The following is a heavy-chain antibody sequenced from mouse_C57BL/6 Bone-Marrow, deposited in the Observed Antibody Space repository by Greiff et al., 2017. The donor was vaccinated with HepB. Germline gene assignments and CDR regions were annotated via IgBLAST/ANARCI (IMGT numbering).Heavy chain of an antibody. Sequence: EVQLVESGGGLVKPGGSLKLSCAASGFTFSSYAMSWVRQTPEKRLEWVATISDGGSYTYYPDNVKGRFTISRDNAKNNLYLQMSHLKSEDTAMYYCARDLPSSWFAYWGQGTLVTVSA. D-gene: IGHD2-10*01. CDR2: ISDGGSYT. V-gene: IGHV5-4*01. CDR3: ARDLPSSWFAY. CDR1: GFTFSSYA. J-gene: IGHJ3*01.